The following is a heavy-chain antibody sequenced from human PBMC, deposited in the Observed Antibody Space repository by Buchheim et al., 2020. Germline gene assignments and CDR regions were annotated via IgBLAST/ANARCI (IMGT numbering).Heavy chain of an antibody. CDR3: ARAPAIYYYDSSGYRCPYFDY. D-gene: IGHD3-22*01. Sequence: QVQLQESGPGLVKPSQTLSLTCTVSGGSISSGGYYWSWIRQHPGKGLEWIGYIYYSGSTYSNPSLKSRVTISVDTSKNQFSLKLSSVTAADTAVYYCARAPAIYYYDSSGYRCPYFDYWGQGTL. J-gene: IGHJ4*02. V-gene: IGHV4-31*03. CDR2: IYYSGST. CDR1: GGSISSGGYY.